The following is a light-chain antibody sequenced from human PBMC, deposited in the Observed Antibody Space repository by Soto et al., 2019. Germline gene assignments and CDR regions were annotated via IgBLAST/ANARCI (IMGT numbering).Light chain of an antibody. CDR1: SSDVGAYNF. Sequence: QSVLTQPPSASGSPGQSVTISCTGTSSDVGAYNFVSWYQHHPGKAPKLMIHEVSKRPSGVPDRFSGSKSGKTASLTVSGLQAEDEADYYCSSYAGSKNFVVFGGGTKVTVL. J-gene: IGLJ2*01. CDR2: EVS. V-gene: IGLV2-8*01. CDR3: SSYAGSKNFVV.